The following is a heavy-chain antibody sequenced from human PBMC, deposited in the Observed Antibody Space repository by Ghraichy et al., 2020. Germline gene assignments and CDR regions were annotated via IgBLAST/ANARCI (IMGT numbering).Heavy chain of an antibody. CDR3: ASQWAEGWGLQFPGAFDI. V-gene: IGHV4-39*01. CDR2: IYYSGST. J-gene: IGHJ3*02. D-gene: IGHD2-21*02. Sequence: SETLSLTCTVSGGSISSSSYYWGWIRQPPGKGLEWIGSIYYSGSTYYNPSLKSRVTISVDTSKNQFSLKLSSVTAADTAVYYCASQWAEGWGLQFPGAFDIWGQGTMVTVSS. CDR1: GGSISSSSYY.